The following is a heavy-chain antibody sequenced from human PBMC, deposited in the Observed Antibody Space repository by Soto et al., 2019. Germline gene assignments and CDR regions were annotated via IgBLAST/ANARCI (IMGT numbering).Heavy chain of an antibody. J-gene: IGHJ6*02. CDR3: ARDHQGVRGAIGYYYGMDV. CDR1: GYTFTSYG. Sequence: ASVKVSCKASGYTFTSYGISWVRQAPGQGLEWMGWISAYNGNTNYAQKLQGRVTMTTDTSTSTAYMELRSLRSDDTAVYYCARDHQGVRGAIGYYYGMDVWGQGTTVTVSS. V-gene: IGHV1-18*04. D-gene: IGHD3-10*01. CDR2: ISAYNGNT.